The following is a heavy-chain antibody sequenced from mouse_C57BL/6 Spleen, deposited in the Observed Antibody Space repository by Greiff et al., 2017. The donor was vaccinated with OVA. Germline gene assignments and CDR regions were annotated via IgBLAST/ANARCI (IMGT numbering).Heavy chain of an antibody. J-gene: IGHJ1*03. CDR3: ARRGYDYPYWYFDV. V-gene: IGHV1-69*01. CDR2: IDPSDSYP. D-gene: IGHD2-4*01. CDR1: GYTFTSYW. Sequence: QVQLQQPGAELVMPGASVKLSCKASGYTFTSYWMHWVKQRPGQGLEWIGEIDPSDSYPNYNQKFKGKSTLTVDKSSSTSYMQLSSLTSEDSAVYYCARRGYDYPYWYFDVWGTGTTVTVSS.